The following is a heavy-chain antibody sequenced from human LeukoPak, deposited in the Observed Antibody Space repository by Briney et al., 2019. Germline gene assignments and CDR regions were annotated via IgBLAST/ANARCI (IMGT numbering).Heavy chain of an antibody. CDR3: AKLGGNGYFDY. D-gene: IGHD4-23*01. CDR1: GFTFDDYA. Sequence: GGSLRLSCAASGFTFDDYAMHWVRQAPGKGLEWVSGISWNSGSIGYADSVKGRFTISRDNAKNSLYLQMNSLRAEDTAFYYCAKLGGNGYFDYWGQGTLVTVSS. CDR2: ISWNSGSI. V-gene: IGHV3-9*01. J-gene: IGHJ4*02.